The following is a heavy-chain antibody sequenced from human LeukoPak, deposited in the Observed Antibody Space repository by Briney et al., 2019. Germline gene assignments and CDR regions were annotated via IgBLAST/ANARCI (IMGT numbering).Heavy chain of an antibody. V-gene: IGHV4-39*01. Sequence: SETLSLTCTVSGGSISSSSYYWGWIRQPPGKGLEWIGSIYYSGSTYYNPSLKSRVTTSVDTSKNQFSLKLSSVTAADTAVYYCATDDFWSGYYAHYWGQGTLVTVSS. CDR2: IYYSGST. J-gene: IGHJ4*02. D-gene: IGHD3-3*01. CDR1: GGSISSSSYY. CDR3: ATDDFWSGYYAHY.